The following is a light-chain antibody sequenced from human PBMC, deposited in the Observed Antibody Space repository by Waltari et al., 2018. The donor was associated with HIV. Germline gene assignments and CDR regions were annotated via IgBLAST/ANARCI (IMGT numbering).Light chain of an antibody. V-gene: IGKV1-5*03. CDR1: QNVNSW. CDR3: QQYESYPFT. J-gene: IGKJ3*01. Sequence: DVQMTQSPSTLSASVGDRVPITCRASQNVNSWLAWYQQIPGKAPNLLISKASVLQSGVPSRFSGSGSGTEFTLTINSLQHDDFGTYYCQQYESYPFTFGPGTRVDI. CDR2: KAS.